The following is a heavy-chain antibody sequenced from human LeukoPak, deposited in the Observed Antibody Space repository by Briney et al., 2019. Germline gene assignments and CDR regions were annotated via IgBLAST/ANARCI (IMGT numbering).Heavy chain of an antibody. CDR3: AVDYGSGSYYNPLDY. Sequence: ASVKVSCKASGYTFTSYGISWVRQAPGQGLEWMGWISAYNGNTNYAQKLQGRVTMTTDTSTSTAYMELRSLRPDDTAVYYCAVDYGSGSYYNPLDYWGQGTLVTVSS. D-gene: IGHD3-10*01. CDR1: GYTFTSYG. CDR2: ISAYNGNT. J-gene: IGHJ4*02. V-gene: IGHV1-18*01.